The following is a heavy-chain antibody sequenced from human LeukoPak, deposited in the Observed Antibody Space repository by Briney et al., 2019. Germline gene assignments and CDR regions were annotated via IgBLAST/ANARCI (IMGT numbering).Heavy chain of an antibody. CDR1: GFTVSSNY. V-gene: IGHV3-23*01. Sequence: GGSLRLSCAASGFTVSSNYMSWVRQAPGKGLEWVSAISGSGGGTYYADSVKGRFTISRDNSKNTLYLQMSSLRPEDTAVYYCAKGDSSSWGYYYMDVWGKGTTVTVSS. D-gene: IGHD6-13*01. CDR2: ISGSGGGT. CDR3: AKGDSSSWGYYYMDV. J-gene: IGHJ6*03.